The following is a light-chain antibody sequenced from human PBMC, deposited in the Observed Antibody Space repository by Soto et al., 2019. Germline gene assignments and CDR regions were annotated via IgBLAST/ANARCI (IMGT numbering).Light chain of an antibody. CDR1: QTVSTYF. CDR2: GAF. CDR3: QQYGSSPLT. V-gene: IGKV3-20*01. J-gene: IGKJ4*01. Sequence: EIVLTQSPGTLSLSPGESATLSCRASQTVSTYFLAWYQQRPGQAPRLLIYGAFTRATGIPDRFTGSGSGTDFTLSISRLEPEDFAVYFCQQYGSSPLTFGGGTRVEIK.